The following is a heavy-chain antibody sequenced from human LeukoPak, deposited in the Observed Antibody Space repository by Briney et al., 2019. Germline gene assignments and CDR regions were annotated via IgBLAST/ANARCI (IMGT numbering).Heavy chain of an antibody. J-gene: IGHJ5*02. CDR3: EKDDINYRFNP. V-gene: IGHV3-30*02. CDR1: GFTFSSYG. Sequence: GGSLRLSCAASGFTFSSYGMHWVRQAPGKGLEWVAFIRYDGSNKHYADSVEGRFTISRDNSKNTVYLQMSSLRDEDTAVYYCEKDDINYRFNPWGQGTLVTVSS. CDR2: IRYDGSNK. D-gene: IGHD4-11*01.